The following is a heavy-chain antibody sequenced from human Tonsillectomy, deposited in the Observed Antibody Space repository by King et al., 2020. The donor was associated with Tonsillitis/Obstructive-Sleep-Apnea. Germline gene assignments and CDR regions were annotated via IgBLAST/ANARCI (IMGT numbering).Heavy chain of an antibody. Sequence: QVTLKESGPVLVKPTETLTLTCTVSGFSVSNARMGVSWIRQPPGKALEWLAPIFSNDEKSYSTSLKTRLTISKDTSKSQVVLTMTNMDPVDTATYYCARLGVPSTSQADPCSFYYIDAWGNGTPVTVSS. CDR1: GFSVSNARMG. CDR3: ARLGVPSTSQADPCSFYYIDA. J-gene: IGHJ6*03. V-gene: IGHV2-26*01. CDR2: IFSNDEK. D-gene: IGHD2-2*01.